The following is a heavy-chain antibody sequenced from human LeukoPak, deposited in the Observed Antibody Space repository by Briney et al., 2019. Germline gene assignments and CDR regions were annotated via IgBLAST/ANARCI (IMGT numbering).Heavy chain of an antibody. Sequence: VASVRVSCKASGYTFTGYYMHWVRQAPGQGLEWMGWINPNSGGTNYAQKFQGRVTMTRDTSISTAYMELSRLRSDDTAVYYCARGGRYSSDDWFDPWGQASLVTVSS. J-gene: IGHJ5*02. CDR3: ARGGRYSSDDWFDP. CDR1: GYTFTGYY. CDR2: INPNSGGT. D-gene: IGHD6-19*01. V-gene: IGHV1-2*02.